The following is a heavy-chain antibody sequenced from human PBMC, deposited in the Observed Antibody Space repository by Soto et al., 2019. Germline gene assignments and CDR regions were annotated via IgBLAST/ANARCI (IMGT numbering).Heavy chain of an antibody. CDR3: AKGYGYRGPHFDY. CDR1: GFTFSNYG. J-gene: IGHJ4*02. CDR2: TSYDGSNK. Sequence: QVQLVESGGGVVQPGRSLRLACAASGFTFSNYGMHWVRQAPGKGLEWVSVTSYDGSNKYYADSVKGRFTISRDNPKNTLYLQMNSLRAEDTAVYYCAKGYGYRGPHFDYWGQGTLVTVSS. V-gene: IGHV3-30*18. D-gene: IGHD5-18*01.